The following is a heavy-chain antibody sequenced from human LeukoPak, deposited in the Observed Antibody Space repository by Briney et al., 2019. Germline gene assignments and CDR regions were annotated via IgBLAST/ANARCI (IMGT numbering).Heavy chain of an antibody. CDR1: GFTFSSYS. D-gene: IGHD3-10*01. CDR2: ISSSSSYI. CDR3: ARRSFFGTASGYFQH. V-gene: IGHV3-21*01. Sequence: GGSLRLSCAASGFTFSSYSMNWVRQALGKGLEWVSSISSSSSYIYYADSVKGRFTISRDNAKNSLYLQMNSLRAEDTAVYYCARRSFFGTASGYFQHWGQGTLVTVSS. J-gene: IGHJ1*01.